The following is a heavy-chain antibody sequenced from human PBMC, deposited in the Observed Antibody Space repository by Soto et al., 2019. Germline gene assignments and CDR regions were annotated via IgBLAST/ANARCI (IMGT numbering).Heavy chain of an antibody. D-gene: IGHD2-21*01. J-gene: IGHJ4*02. Sequence: SETLSLTCTVSGGSISSSSYYWGWIRQPPGKGLEWIGSIYYSGSTYYNPSLKSRVTISVDTSKNQFSLKLSSVTAADTAVYYCAYCGGDCYRNPIDYWGQGTLVTVSS. CDR3: AYCGGDCYRNPIDY. CDR1: GGSISSSSYY. CDR2: IYYSGST. V-gene: IGHV4-39*01.